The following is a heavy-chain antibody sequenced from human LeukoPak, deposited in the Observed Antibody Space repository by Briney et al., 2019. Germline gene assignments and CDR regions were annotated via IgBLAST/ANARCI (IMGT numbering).Heavy chain of an antibody. CDR2: ISAYNGNT. V-gene: IGHV1-18*01. CDR3: ARLSLELRGSWFDP. J-gene: IGHJ5*02. D-gene: IGHD1-7*01. CDR1: GYTFTSYG. Sequence: APVKASCKASGYTFTSYGISWVRQAPGQGLEWMGWISAYNGNTNYAQRLQGRVTMTTDTSTSTAYMELRSLRSDDTAVYYCARLSLELRGSWFDPWGQGTLVTVSS.